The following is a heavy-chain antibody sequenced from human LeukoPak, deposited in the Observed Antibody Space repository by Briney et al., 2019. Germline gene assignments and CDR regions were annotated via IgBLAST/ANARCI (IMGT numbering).Heavy chain of an antibody. V-gene: IGHV7-4-1*02. D-gene: IGHD3-22*01. J-gene: IGHJ4*02. CDR1: GYTLTELS. CDR3: ARTVGNYYDSSGYYSDY. CDR2: INTNTGNP. Sequence: ASVKVSCKVSGYTLTELSMHWVRQAPGQGLEWMVWINTNTGNPTYAQGFTGRFVFSLDTSVSTAYLQISSLKAEDTAVYYCARTVGNYYDSSGYYSDYWGQGTLVTVSS.